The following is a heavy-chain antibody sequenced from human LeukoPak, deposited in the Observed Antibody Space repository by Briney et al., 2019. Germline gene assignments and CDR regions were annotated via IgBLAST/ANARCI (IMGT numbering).Heavy chain of an antibody. CDR1: GGSISSYY. CDR3: ARSISGYYFSSFDY. CDR2: IYYSGST. Sequence: PSETLSLTCTVSGGSISSYYWSWIRQPPGKGLEWIGYIYYSGSTNYNPSLKSRVTISVDTSKNQFSLKLSSVTAADTAVYYCARSISGYYFSSFDYWGQGTLVTVSS. V-gene: IGHV4-59*01. D-gene: IGHD3-22*01. J-gene: IGHJ4*02.